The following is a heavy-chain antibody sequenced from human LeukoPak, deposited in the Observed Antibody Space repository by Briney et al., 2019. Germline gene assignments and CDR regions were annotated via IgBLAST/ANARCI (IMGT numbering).Heavy chain of an antibody. CDR3: AKGSDSSGWYGSDY. D-gene: IGHD6-19*01. CDR1: GFTFDDYA. V-gene: IGHV3-9*01. CDR2: ISWNSGSI. Sequence: PGGSLRLSCAASGFTFDDYAMHWVRQAPGKGLEWVSGISWNSGSIGYADSVKGRFIISRDNAKNSLYLQMNSLRAEDTALYYCAKGSDSSGWYGSDYWGQGTLVTVSS. J-gene: IGHJ4*02.